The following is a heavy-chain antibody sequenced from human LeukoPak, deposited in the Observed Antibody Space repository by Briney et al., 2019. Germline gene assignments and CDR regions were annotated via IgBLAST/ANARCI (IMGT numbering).Heavy chain of an antibody. J-gene: IGHJ4*02. Sequence: GGSLRLSCAASGVTFSSYWMHWVRQAPGKGLVWVSHINSDGSSTTYADSVKGRFTISRDNAKNTLYLQMNSLRAEDTAVYYCASAGRGLRYFDWLTYDYWGQGTLVTVSS. CDR2: INSDGSST. CDR3: ASAGRGLRYFDWLTYDY. V-gene: IGHV3-74*01. CDR1: GVTFSSYW. D-gene: IGHD3-9*01.